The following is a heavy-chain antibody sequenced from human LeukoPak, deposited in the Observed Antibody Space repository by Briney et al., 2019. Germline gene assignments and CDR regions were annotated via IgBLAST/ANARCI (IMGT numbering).Heavy chain of an antibody. V-gene: IGHV1-46*01. CDR2: INPSGGST. Sequence: ASVKVSCKVSGYTLTELSMHWVRQAPGQGLEWMGIINPSGGSTSYAQKFQGRVTMTRDTSTSTVYMELSSLRSEDTAVYYCARNYGDHPWFDPWGQGTLVTVSS. J-gene: IGHJ5*02. CDR3: ARNYGDHPWFDP. D-gene: IGHD4-17*01. CDR1: GYTLTELS.